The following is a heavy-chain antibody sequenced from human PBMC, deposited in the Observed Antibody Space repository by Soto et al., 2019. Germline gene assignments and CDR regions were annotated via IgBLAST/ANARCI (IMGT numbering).Heavy chain of an antibody. V-gene: IGHV1-69*12. J-gene: IGHJ6*02. Sequence: QVQLVQSGAEVKKPGSSVKVSCKASGGTFSSYAISWVRQAPGQGLEWMGGIIPIFGTANYAQKFQGRVTITADESTSTAYMELSSLRSEDTAVYYCARGEDIVLVPAAMQNYYYGMDVWGQGTTVTVSS. CDR2: IIPIFGTA. CDR3: ARGEDIVLVPAAMQNYYYGMDV. D-gene: IGHD2-2*01. CDR1: GGTFSSYA.